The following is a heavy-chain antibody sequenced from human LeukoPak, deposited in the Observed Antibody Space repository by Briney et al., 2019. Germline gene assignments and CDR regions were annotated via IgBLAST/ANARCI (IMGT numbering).Heavy chain of an antibody. CDR1: GYTFTGYY. CDR3: ARVWGSGDAFDI. V-gene: IGHV1-2*02. Sequence: ASVKVSCKASGYTFTGYYMHWVRQAPGQGLEWMGWINPNSGGTNYAQKFQGRVTMTRDTSISTAYMELSRLGSDDTAVYYCARVWGSGDAFDIWGQGTMVTVSS. D-gene: IGHD3-16*01. CDR2: INPNSGGT. J-gene: IGHJ3*02.